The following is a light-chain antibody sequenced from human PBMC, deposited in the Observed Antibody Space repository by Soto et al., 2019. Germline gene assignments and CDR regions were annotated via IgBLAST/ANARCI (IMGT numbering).Light chain of an antibody. CDR3: QQHPVWPPPT. J-gene: IGKJ1*01. V-gene: IGKV3-11*01. CDR2: DTS. Sequence: EIVLTQSPATLSLSPGERATLSCRASQRVSNYLAWYQQKAGQAPRLLIYDTSNRATGIPARFSGSGSGTDFTLTIISLEPEDFAVYYCQQHPVWPPPTFGQGNKVEI. CDR1: QRVSNY.